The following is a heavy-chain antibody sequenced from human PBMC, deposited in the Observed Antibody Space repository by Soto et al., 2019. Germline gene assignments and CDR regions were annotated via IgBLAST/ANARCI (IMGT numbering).Heavy chain of an antibody. J-gene: IGHJ4*02. Sequence: GASVKVSCKASGYTFIRSAMHWVRQAPGQRLEWMGWINVANGNTKYSQKFQGRVTITRDKSATTAYMELSSLTSEDTAVYYCASPNPQRGYGDLFAYWGQGTLVTVSS. CDR1: GYTFIRSA. V-gene: IGHV1-3*01. CDR3: ASPNPQRGYGDLFAY. D-gene: IGHD3-10*01. CDR2: INVANGNT.